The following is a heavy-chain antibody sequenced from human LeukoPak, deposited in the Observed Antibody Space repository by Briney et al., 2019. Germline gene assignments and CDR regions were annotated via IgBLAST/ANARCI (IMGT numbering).Heavy chain of an antibody. Sequence: GGSLRLSCAASGFTFSNYWMHWVRQAPGKGLVWVSRISSDGSSTSYADSVKGRFTISRDNAKNTLYLQMNSLRAEDTAVYYCARTAYSDYSLGFWGQGTLGTVSS. CDR2: ISSDGSST. V-gene: IGHV3-74*01. CDR1: GFTFSNYW. J-gene: IGHJ4*02. CDR3: ARTAYSDYSLGF. D-gene: IGHD5-12*01.